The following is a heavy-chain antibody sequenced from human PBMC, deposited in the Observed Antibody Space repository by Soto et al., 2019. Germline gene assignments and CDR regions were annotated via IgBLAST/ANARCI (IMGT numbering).Heavy chain of an antibody. CDR2: ISYDGSNK. CDR3: AKPSRPYVDTAMDLFDY. D-gene: IGHD5-18*01. J-gene: IGHJ4*02. V-gene: IGHV3-30*18. CDR1: GFTFSSYG. Sequence: GGSLRLSCAASGFTFSSYGMHWVRQAPGKGLEWVAIISYDGSNKYYADSVKGRFTISRDNSKNTLYLQMNSLRAEDTAVYYCAKPSRPYVDTAMDLFDYWGQGTLVTVSS.